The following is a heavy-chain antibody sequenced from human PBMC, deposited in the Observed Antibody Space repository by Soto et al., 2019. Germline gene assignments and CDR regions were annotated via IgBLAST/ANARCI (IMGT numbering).Heavy chain of an antibody. J-gene: IGHJ4*02. Sequence: GGSLRLSCAASGFTFSSYAMHWVRQAPGKGLEWVAVISYDGSNKYYADSVKGRFTISRDNSKNTLYLQMSSLRAEDTAVYYCASLAVAGSIFDYWGQGTLVTVSS. CDR3: ASLAVAGSIFDY. V-gene: IGHV3-30-3*01. D-gene: IGHD6-19*01. CDR2: ISYDGSNK. CDR1: GFTFSSYA.